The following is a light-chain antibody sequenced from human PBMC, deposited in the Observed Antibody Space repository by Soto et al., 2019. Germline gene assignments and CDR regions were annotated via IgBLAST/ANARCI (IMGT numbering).Light chain of an antibody. CDR1: RGITTY. CDR3: QQVNSFPLT. Sequence: DIQLTQSPSFLSASVGDRVTITCRASRGITTYLAWYQQKPGKAPKLLIFAASTLHSGVPSRFSGSGSGTEFTLTISSLQPEDFATYYCQQVNSFPLTFGGGTKV. CDR2: AAS. J-gene: IGKJ4*01. V-gene: IGKV1-9*01.